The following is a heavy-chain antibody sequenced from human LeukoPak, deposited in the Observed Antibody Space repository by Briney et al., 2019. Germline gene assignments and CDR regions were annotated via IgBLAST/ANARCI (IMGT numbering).Heavy chain of an antibody. CDR2: INHSGST. D-gene: IGHD2-15*01. Sequence: SETLSLTCAVYGGSFSGYYWSWIRQPPGKGLEWIGEINHSGSTNYNPSLKSRVTISVDTSKNQFSLKLSSVTAADTAVYYCARGEGDIVVVVAATRFDPWGQGTLVTVPS. J-gene: IGHJ5*02. CDR1: GGSFSGYY. CDR3: ARGEGDIVVVVAATRFDP. V-gene: IGHV4-34*01.